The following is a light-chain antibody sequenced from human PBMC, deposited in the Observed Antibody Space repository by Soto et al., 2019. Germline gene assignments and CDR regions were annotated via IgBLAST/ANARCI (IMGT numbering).Light chain of an antibody. Sequence: MTQSPATLSLSPGQRATLSCRASQSVSSKLAWYQQRPGKAPKLLIYDASSLESGVPSRFSGSGSGTEFTLTISSLQPDDFATYYCQQYNSYSRTFGQGTKVEIK. CDR2: DAS. V-gene: IGKV1-5*01. CDR1: QSVSSK. J-gene: IGKJ1*01. CDR3: QQYNSYSRT.